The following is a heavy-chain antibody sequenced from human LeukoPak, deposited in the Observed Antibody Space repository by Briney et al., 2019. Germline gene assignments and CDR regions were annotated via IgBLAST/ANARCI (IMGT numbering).Heavy chain of an antibody. Sequence: ETLSLTCAVYGGSFSGYYWSWVRQAPGKGLEWVANIKQDGSEKYYVDSVKGRFTISRDNARNSLYLQMNSLRAEDTAVYYCARGQGVVYFDYWGQGTLVTVSS. CDR3: ARGQGVVYFDY. D-gene: IGHD1-1*01. CDR2: IKQDGSEK. CDR1: GGSFSGYY. V-gene: IGHV3-7*04. J-gene: IGHJ4*02.